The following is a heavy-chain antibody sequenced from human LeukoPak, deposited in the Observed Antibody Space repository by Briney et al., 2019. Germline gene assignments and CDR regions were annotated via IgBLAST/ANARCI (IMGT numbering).Heavy chain of an antibody. J-gene: IGHJ4*02. CDR2: INPNGGGT. CDR3: ARDVRPGSYCDY. V-gene: IGHV1-2*02. Sequence: AASVKVSCKASGYTFTSYYMHWVRQAPGQGLEWMGWINPNGGGTNYAQKFQGRVTMTRDRSISTAYMELSSLRSDDAAVYYCARDVRPGSYCDYWGQGTLVTVSS. D-gene: IGHD1-26*01. CDR1: GYTFTSYY.